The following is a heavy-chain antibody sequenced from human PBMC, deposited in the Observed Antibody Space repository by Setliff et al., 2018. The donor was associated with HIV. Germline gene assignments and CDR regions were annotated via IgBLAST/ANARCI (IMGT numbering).Heavy chain of an antibody. CDR2: IYWDDDK. J-gene: IGHJ5*02. D-gene: IGHD3-3*01. V-gene: IGHV2-5*02. CDR1: GFSLSTRGVA. CDR3: AHSAVYYYNFWSGYQLDP. Sequence: SGPTLVNPTQTLTLTCTFSGFSLSTRGVAVGWTRQPPGKALEWLALIYWDDDKRYSPSLKNRPTLTKDTSKNQVGLTMTSVDPEDTATYYCAHSAVYYYNFWSGYQLDPWGQGILVTVS.